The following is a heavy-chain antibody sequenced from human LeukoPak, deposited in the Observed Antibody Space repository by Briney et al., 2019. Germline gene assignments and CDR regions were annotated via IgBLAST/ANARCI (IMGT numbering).Heavy chain of an antibody. CDR1: GFTFSSYA. CDR2: ISGSGGST. V-gene: IGHV3-23*01. D-gene: IGHD2-21*01. CDR3: AKSEASDY. J-gene: IGHJ4*02. Sequence: TGGSLRLSCAASGFTFSSYAMSWVRQAPGKGLWWVSAISGSGGSTYYADSVKSRCTISRDNSKNTLYLQMNSLRAEDTAVYYCAKSEASDYWGQGTLVTVSS.